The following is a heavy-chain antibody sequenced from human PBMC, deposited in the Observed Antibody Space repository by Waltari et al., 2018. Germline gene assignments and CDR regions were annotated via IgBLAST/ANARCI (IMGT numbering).Heavy chain of an antibody. CDR1: GYTVTAYN. Sequence: QAQLVQYGPEVSKPGAAVKLSCKASGYTVTAYNVHWMRYAPGQGLEWMGWITPHSGDIIDAQKFQGRVTMTRDTSIRTAYMELRSLTSDDTAVYYCARGFCSGGSCYGGGWGQGTLVTVSS. J-gene: IGHJ4*02. CDR3: ARGFCSGGSCYGGG. V-gene: IGHV1-2*02. D-gene: IGHD2-15*01. CDR2: ITPHSGDI.